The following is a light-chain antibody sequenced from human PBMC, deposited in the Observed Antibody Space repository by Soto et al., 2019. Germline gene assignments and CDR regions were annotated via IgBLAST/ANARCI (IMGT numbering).Light chain of an antibody. J-gene: IGKJ4*01. CDR2: GAS. V-gene: IGKV3-20*01. CDR1: QSVSSSF. CDR3: QQYGRSPLT. Sequence: EIVLTQSPGTLSLSPGERATLSCRASQSVSSSFLAWYQQKPGQAPRLLIYGASSRATGIPDRFSGSGSGTDFTLTISRLEPEDVAVYYCQQYGRSPLTFGGGTTVEIK.